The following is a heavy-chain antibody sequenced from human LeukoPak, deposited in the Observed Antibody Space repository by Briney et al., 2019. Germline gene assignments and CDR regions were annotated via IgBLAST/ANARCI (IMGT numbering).Heavy chain of an antibody. CDR3: AKGNQLVDY. V-gene: IGHV3-74*01. J-gene: IGHJ4*02. D-gene: IGHD2-2*01. Sequence: GGSLRLSCAASGFTFSGYWMHWVRQAPGKGLVWVSRINTDESDTTYADSVKGRFTISRDNAKNTLYLQMNSLRAEDTAVYYCAKGNQLVDYWGQGTLVTVSS. CDR2: INTDESDT. CDR1: GFTFSGYW.